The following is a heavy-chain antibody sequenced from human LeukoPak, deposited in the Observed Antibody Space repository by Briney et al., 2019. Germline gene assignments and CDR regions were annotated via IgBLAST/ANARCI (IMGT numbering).Heavy chain of an antibody. CDR3: ARDVVYSSSWQYY. CDR1: GFTFSTYW. J-gene: IGHJ4*02. Sequence: GGSLRLSCAASGFTFSTYWMTWVRQAPGKGLEWVAVIWYDGSNKYYADSVKGRFTISRDNSKTTLYLQMNSLRAEDTAVYYCARDVVYSSSWQYYWGQGTLVTVSS. CDR2: IWYDGSNK. V-gene: IGHV3-33*08. D-gene: IGHD6-13*01.